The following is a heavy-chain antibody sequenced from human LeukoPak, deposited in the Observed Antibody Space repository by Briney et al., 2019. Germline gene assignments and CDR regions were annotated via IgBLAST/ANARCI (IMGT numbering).Heavy chain of an antibody. Sequence: GGSLILSCAASGFTVSGNYMSWVRQAPGKGLEWISLIHSGGDTYYPDSVRGRFTISRDNSKNTLYLQMNSLRAEDTAVYYCARGPPACSTNCYGYLDYWGQGTLVTVSS. CDR2: IHSGGDT. CDR1: GFTVSGNY. J-gene: IGHJ4*02. D-gene: IGHD2-2*01. V-gene: IGHV3-53*01. CDR3: ARGPPACSTNCYGYLDY.